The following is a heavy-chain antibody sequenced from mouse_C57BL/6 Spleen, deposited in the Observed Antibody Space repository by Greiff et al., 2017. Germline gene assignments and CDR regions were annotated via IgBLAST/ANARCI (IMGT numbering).Heavy chain of an antibody. V-gene: IGHV10-3*01. CDR2: IRSKSSNYAT. J-gene: IGHJ2*01. CDR3: VRDLNYYGSSYAFDY. CDR1: GFTFNTYA. Sequence: EVQLVESGGGLVQPKGSLKLSCAASGFTFNTYAMPWVRQAPGKGLEWVARIRSKSSNYATYYADSVKDRFTISRDDSQSMLYLQMNNLKTEDTAMYYCVRDLNYYGSSYAFDYWSQGTTLTVSS. D-gene: IGHD1-1*01.